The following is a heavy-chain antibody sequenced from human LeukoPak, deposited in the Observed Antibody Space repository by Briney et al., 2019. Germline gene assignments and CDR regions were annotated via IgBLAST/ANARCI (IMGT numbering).Heavy chain of an antibody. CDR2: INDGGSA. CDR1: RGSFSGYY. V-gene: IGHV4-34*01. D-gene: IGHD1-26*01. J-gene: IGHJ3*01. CDR3: ARGLWYRGSNYGCFDL. Sequence: SETLSLTCAVYRGSFSGYYWSWIRQTPAKGMEWIGEINDGGSANYNPSLKSRVTLSVDTSKNQFSLRLTSVTAADTAVYFYARGLWYRGSNYGCFDLWGQGTMVIVSS.